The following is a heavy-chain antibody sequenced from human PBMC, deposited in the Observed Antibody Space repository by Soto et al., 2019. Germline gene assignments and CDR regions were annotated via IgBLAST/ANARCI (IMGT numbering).Heavy chain of an antibody. Sequence: GGSLRLSCAASGFTFSSYAMSWVRQAPGKGLEWVSAISGSGGSTYYADSVKGRFTISRDNSKNTLYLQMNSLRAEDTAVYYCAKRMTTPYYYYYGMDVWGQGTTVTVSS. J-gene: IGHJ6*02. V-gene: IGHV3-23*01. CDR1: GFTFSSYA. CDR2: ISGSGGST. D-gene: IGHD4-17*01. CDR3: AKRMTTPYYYYYGMDV.